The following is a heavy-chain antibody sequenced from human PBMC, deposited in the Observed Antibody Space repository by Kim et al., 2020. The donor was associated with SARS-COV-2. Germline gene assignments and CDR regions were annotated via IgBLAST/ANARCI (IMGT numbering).Heavy chain of an antibody. CDR3: ARVGRYYYGSVDP. CDR1: GGSISSSSYY. CDR2: IYYSGST. Sequence: SETLSLTCTVSGGSISSSSYYWGWIRQPPGKGLEWIGSIYYSGSTYYNPSLKSRVTISVDTSKNQFSLKLSSVTAADTAVYYCARVGRYYYGSVDPWGQGTLVTVSS. D-gene: IGHD3-10*01. V-gene: IGHV4-39*07. J-gene: IGHJ5*02.